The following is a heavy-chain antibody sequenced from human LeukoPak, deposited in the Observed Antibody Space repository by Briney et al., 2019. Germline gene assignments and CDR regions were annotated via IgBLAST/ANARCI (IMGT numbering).Heavy chain of an antibody. D-gene: IGHD3-22*01. CDR3: ARGLDCYDTNSYFPYCYYYMDV. CDR2: INPNTGGI. V-gene: IGHV1-2*02. J-gene: IGHJ6*03. CDR1: GYTFTDYY. Sequence: GASVKVSCKASGYTFTDYYIHWVRQAPGQGLEWMGWINPNTGGIKSARDFQGRVTMTGDTSITTAYMELSRLRSDDTAVYYCARGLDCYDTNSYFPYCYYYMDVWGKGTTVT.